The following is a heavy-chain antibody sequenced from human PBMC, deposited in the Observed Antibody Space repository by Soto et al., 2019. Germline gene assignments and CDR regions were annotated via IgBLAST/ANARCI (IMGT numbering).Heavy chain of an antibody. CDR1: GFTFSSYA. Sequence: VQLLESGGGLVQPGGSLRLSCAASGFTFSSYAMSWVRQAPGKGLEWVSAISGSGGSTYYADAVKGRFTISRDNSKNTLYLQMNSLRAEDTAVYYCAKDVGYCSGGSCYPRGYFDYWGQGTLVTVSS. D-gene: IGHD2-15*01. CDR2: ISGSGGST. CDR3: AKDVGYCSGGSCYPRGYFDY. V-gene: IGHV3-23*01. J-gene: IGHJ4*02.